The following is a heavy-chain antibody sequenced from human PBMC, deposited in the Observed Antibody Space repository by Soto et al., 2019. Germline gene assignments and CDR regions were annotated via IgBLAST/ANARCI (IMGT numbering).Heavy chain of an antibody. CDR1: GVSFSSYY. CDR2: IHYDGTA. CDR3: AILGKYYQSLDP. V-gene: IGHV4-59*08. J-gene: IGHJ5*02. D-gene: IGHD2-2*01. Sequence: SETLSLTCAVSGVSFSSYYWSWIRQPPGKGLEWIGYIHYDGTASHNPSLKSRVTISLETSRSQFSLRLSSVSAADTAVYYCAILGKYYQSLDPWGPGTLVTVSS.